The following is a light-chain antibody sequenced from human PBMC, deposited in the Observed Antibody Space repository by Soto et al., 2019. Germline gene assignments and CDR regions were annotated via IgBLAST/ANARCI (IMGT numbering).Light chain of an antibody. CDR1: SSDVGGYNY. V-gene: IGLV2-14*01. Sequence: QSALTQPASVSGSPGQSITISCTGTSSDVGGYNYVSWYQQHPGKAPKLMIYEVSNRPSGVSNRFSGSKSGNTASLTISGLQADDEADYYCCSYTSSSTLVFGTGTKVTLL. J-gene: IGLJ1*01. CDR2: EVS. CDR3: CSYTSSSTLV.